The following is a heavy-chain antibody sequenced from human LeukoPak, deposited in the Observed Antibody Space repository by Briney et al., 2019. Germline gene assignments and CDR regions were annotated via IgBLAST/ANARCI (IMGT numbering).Heavy chain of an antibody. Sequence: SETLSLTCTVSGGSISSGGYYWSWIRQHPGKGLEWIGYIYYSGSTYYNPSLKSRVTISVDTSKNQFSLKLSSVTAADTAVYYCAREEDGGSLDYWGQGTLVTVSS. CDR2: IYYSGST. J-gene: IGHJ4*02. CDR3: AREEDGGSLDY. CDR1: GGSISSGGYY. V-gene: IGHV4-31*03. D-gene: IGHD3-16*01.